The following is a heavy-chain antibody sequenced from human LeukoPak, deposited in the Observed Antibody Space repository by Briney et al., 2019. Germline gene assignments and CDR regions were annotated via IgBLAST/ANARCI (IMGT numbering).Heavy chain of an antibody. V-gene: IGHV5-10-1*01. J-gene: IGHJ4*02. Sequence: GESLKISCKGSWYSFTSYWISWVRPMPGKGLEWMGRIDPSDSYTNYSPSFQGHVTISADKSISTAYLQWSSLKASDTAMYYCARHAGLNWNDPYYFDYWGQGTLVTVSS. CDR2: IDPSDSYT. D-gene: IGHD1-1*01. CDR3: ARHAGLNWNDPYYFDY. CDR1: WYSFTSYW.